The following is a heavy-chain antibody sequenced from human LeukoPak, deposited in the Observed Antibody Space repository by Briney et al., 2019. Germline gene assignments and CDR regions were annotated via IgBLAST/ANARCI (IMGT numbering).Heavy chain of an antibody. J-gene: IGHJ4*02. D-gene: IGHD4-11*01. CDR2: INHSGST. Sequence: SETLSLTCAVYGGSFSGYYWSWIRQPPGKGLEWIGEINHSGSTNYNPSLKSRVTISVDTSKNLFSLKLSSVTAADTAVYYCARGRGYSNYVLDYWGQGTLVTVSS. CDR3: ARGRGYSNYVLDY. V-gene: IGHV4-34*01. CDR1: GGSFSGYY.